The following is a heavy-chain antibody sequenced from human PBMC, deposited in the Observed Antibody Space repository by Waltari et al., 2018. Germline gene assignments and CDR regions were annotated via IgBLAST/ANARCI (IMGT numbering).Heavy chain of an antibody. V-gene: IGHV4-61*02. CDR1: GGSISSGSYY. Sequence: QVQLQESGPGLVKPSQTLSLTCTVSGGSISSGSYYWSWIRQPAGKGLEWIGRIDTSGSTNYNPSPKSRVTISVDTSKNQFSLKLSSVTAADTAVYYCARDQRYYDSSGYPPSYYYYMDVWGKGTTVTVSS. CDR3: ARDQRYYDSSGYPPSYYYYMDV. J-gene: IGHJ6*03. D-gene: IGHD3-22*01. CDR2: IDTSGST.